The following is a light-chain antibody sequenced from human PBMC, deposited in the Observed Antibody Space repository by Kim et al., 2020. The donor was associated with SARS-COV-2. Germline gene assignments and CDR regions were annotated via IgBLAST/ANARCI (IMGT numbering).Light chain of an antibody. V-gene: IGKV3-20*01. CDR1: QSVSSSY. Sequence: SPGERATLSCRASQSVSSSYLAWYQQKPGQAPRMLIYGASSRATGIPDRFSGSGSGTDFTLTISRLEPEDFAVYYCQHYDSSRWTFGQGTEVDIK. CDR2: GAS. CDR3: QHYDSSRWT. J-gene: IGKJ1*01.